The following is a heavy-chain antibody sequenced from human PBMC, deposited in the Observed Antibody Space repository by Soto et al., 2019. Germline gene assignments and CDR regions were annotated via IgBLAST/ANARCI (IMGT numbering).Heavy chain of an antibody. D-gene: IGHD2-2*01. V-gene: IGHV4-30-2*01. J-gene: IGHJ5*02. Sequence: LYLTCANSCAPITWCDFSWNWIRQPPGKGLEWIGYIFHGGSTYYNPSLRSRVTISVDRSRTQFSLKMSSVTAADTAVYYCARGRVVVPDAVMFNCLDPWGQGALVTVSS. CDR1: CAPITWCDFS. CDR2: IFHGGST. CDR3: ARGRVVVPDAVMFNCLDP.